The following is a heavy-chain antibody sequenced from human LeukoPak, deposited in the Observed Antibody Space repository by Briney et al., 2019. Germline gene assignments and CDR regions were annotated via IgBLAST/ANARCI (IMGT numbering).Heavy chain of an antibody. CDR1: GFTFSSYS. D-gene: IGHD4-23*01. J-gene: IGHJ4*02. CDR3: ASLRGDYVGNDFDY. CDR2: ISSSSSYI. V-gene: IGHV3-21*04. Sequence: PGGSLRLSCAASGFTFSSYSMNWVRQAPGKGLEWVSSISSSSSYIYYADSVKGRFTISRDNAKNSLYLQMNSLRAEDTALYYCASLRGDYVGNDFDYWGQGTLVTVSS.